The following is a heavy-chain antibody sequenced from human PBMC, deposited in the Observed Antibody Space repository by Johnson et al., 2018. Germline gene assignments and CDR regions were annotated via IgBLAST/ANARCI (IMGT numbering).Heavy chain of an antibody. D-gene: IGHD1-26*01. CDR3: VKEKSGGVYRGTRGATHFDD. V-gene: IGHV3-9*01. J-gene: IGHJ4*02. Sequence: VQLVQSGGGLVQPGRSLRLSCTASGFNFDAHAMHWVRLAPGKGLEWVSGISRNSGSTDYADSVKGRFRISRATTEKSLYLQMNNVRHEDTDLYYCVKEKSGGVYRGTRGATHFDDWGQGMQVTVAS. CDR1: GFNFDAHA. CDR2: ISRNSGST.